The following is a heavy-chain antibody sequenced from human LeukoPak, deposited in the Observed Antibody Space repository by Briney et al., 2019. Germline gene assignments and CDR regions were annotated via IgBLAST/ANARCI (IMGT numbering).Heavy chain of an antibody. Sequence: PGGSLRLSCAASGFTFSDYYMSWIRQAPGKGLEWVSYISSSGSTMYYADSLKGRFTISRDNAKNSLFLQMNSLRAEDTAVYYCARDLREYDFWSGYPYYYYYGMDVWGQGTTVTVSS. CDR3: ARDLREYDFWSGYPYYYYYGMDV. V-gene: IGHV3-11*01. CDR2: ISSSGSTM. CDR1: GFTFSDYY. D-gene: IGHD3-3*01. J-gene: IGHJ6*02.